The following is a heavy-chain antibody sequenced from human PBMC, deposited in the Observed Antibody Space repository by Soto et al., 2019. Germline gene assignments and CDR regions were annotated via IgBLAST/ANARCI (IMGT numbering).Heavy chain of an antibody. CDR2: IYHSGST. CDR3: ARDSSGWKNYGMDV. D-gene: IGHD6-19*01. V-gene: IGHV4-38-2*02. J-gene: IGHJ6*02. CDR1: GYSISSGYY. Sequence: SETLSLTCAVSGYSISSGYYWGWIRQPPGKGLEWIGSIYHSGSTYYNPSLKSRVTISVDTSKNQFSLKLSSVTAADTAVYYRARDSSGWKNYGMDVWGQGTTVTVSS.